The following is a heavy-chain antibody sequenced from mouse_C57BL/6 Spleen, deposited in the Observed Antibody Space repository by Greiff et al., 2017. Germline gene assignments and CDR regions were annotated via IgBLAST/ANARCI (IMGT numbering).Heavy chain of an antibody. Sequence: QVQLQQPGAELVMPGASVKLSCKASGYTFTSYWLHWVKQRPGQGLEWIGEIDPSDSYTNYNQKCKGKSTLTVDKSSSTAYMQLSSLTSEDSAVYYCARVGSSYEGFAYWGQGTLVTVSA. CDR1: GYTFTSYW. CDR2: IDPSDSYT. CDR3: ARVGSSYEGFAY. J-gene: IGHJ3*01. D-gene: IGHD1-1*01. V-gene: IGHV1-69*01.